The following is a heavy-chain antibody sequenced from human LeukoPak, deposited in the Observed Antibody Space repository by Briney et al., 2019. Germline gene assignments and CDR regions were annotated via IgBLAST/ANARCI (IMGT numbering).Heavy chain of an antibody. Sequence: SETLSLTCAVYGGSLSGYYWSWIRQPPGKGLEWIGEINHSGSTNYNPSLKSRVTISVDTSKNQFSLKLSSVTAADTAVYYCARFPPGGLRKNWFDPWGQGTLVTVSS. J-gene: IGHJ5*02. V-gene: IGHV4-34*01. CDR3: ARFPPGGLRKNWFDP. CDR2: INHSGST. D-gene: IGHD2-21*02. CDR1: GGSLSGYY.